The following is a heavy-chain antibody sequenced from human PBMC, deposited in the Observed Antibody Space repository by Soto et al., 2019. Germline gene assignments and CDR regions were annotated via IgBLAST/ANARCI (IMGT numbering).Heavy chain of an antibody. J-gene: IGHJ3*02. CDR3: ASTLLRFLEWLDDDAFDI. CDR2: ISSSSSYI. Sequence: PGGSLRLSCAASGFTFSSYSMNWVRQAPGKGLEWVSSISSSSSYIYYADSVKGRFTISRDNAKNSLYLQMNSPRAEDTAVYYCASTLLRFLEWLDDDAFDIWGQGTMVTV. D-gene: IGHD3-3*01. CDR1: GFTFSSYS. V-gene: IGHV3-21*01.